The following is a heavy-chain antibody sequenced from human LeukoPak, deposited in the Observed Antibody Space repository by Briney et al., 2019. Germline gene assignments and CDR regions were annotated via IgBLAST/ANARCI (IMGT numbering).Heavy chain of an antibody. Sequence: ASVKVSCKVSGYTLTELSMHWVRQAPGKGLEWMGGFDPEDGETIYAQKFQGRVTMTEDTSTDTAYMELSSQRSEDTAVYYCASEARTTVTINAFDIWGQGTMVTVSS. V-gene: IGHV1-24*01. CDR3: ASEARTTVTINAFDI. J-gene: IGHJ3*02. D-gene: IGHD4-17*01. CDR1: GYTLTELS. CDR2: FDPEDGET.